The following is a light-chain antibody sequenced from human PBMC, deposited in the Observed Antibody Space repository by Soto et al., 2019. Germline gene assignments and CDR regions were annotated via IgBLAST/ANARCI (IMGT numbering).Light chain of an antibody. J-gene: IGKJ1*01. CDR2: KAS. CDR3: QHYNSYSEA. V-gene: IGKV1-5*03. CDR1: QTISSW. Sequence: DIQITQSPSTLSGSVGDRVTITCRASQTISSWLAWYQQKPGKAPKLLIYKASTLKSGVPSRFSGSGSGTEFTRTISSLQPHDFATSYRQHYNSYSEACGQGTKG.